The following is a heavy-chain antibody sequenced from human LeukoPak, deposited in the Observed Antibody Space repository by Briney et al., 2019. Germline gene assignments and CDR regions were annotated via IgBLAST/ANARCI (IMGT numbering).Heavy chain of an antibody. V-gene: IGHV1-2*02. CDR3: ATFTYYYGSGSPTFDY. Sequence: AASVKVSCKASGYTFTGYYMHWVRQAPGQGLEWMGWINPNSGGTNYAQKFQGRVTMTEDTSTDTAYVELSSLRSEDTAVYYCATFTYYYGSGSPTFDYWGQGTLVTVSS. D-gene: IGHD3-10*01. CDR1: GYTFTGYY. CDR2: INPNSGGT. J-gene: IGHJ4*02.